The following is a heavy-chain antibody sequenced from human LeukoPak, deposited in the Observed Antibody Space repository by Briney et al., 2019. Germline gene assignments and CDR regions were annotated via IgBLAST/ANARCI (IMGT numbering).Heavy chain of an antibody. Sequence: GASVKVSCKASGYTFTGYYIHWVRQAPGQGLEWMGWINPNSGGTNYAQNFQGRVTMTRDTSISTAYMELSSLRSEDTAVYYCANLFCSSTSCSYNWFDPWGQGTLVTVSS. D-gene: IGHD2-2*01. CDR1: GYTFTGYY. CDR2: INPNSGGT. CDR3: ANLFCSSTSCSYNWFDP. J-gene: IGHJ5*02. V-gene: IGHV1-2*02.